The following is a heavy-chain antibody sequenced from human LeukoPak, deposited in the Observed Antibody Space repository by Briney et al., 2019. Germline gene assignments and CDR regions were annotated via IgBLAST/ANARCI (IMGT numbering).Heavy chain of an antibody. CDR2: ISTQSGNT. CDR1: GYTLTSYG. D-gene: IGHD4-17*01. Sequence: ASVKVSCEASGYTLTSYGINWMRQAPGQGLEWMGWISTQSGNTNYAQKVQGRLTLTTDRSTNTAYMELRSLRFDDTAVYYCARGAYGDKWGQGTMVTVSS. V-gene: IGHV1-18*01. J-gene: IGHJ4*02. CDR3: ARGAYGDK.